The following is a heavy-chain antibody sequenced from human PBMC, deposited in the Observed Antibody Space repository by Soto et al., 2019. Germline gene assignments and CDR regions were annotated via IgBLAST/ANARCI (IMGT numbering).Heavy chain of an antibody. CDR2: IYYSGST. CDR1: GDSISDFY. V-gene: IGHV4-59*12. J-gene: IGHJ5*02. D-gene: IGHD6-13*01. CDR3: ARDQGVAAAGITWFDP. Sequence: SETLSLTCSVSGDSISDFYWSWIRQPPGKGLEWIGYIYYSGSTNYNPSLKSRVTISVDTSKNQFSLRLMSLTAADTAVYYCARDQGVAAAGITWFDPWGQGSLVTVSS.